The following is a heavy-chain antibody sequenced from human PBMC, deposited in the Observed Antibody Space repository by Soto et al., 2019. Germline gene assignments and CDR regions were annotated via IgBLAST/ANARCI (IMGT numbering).Heavy chain of an antibody. CDR3: ARAYSSLKGMDY. CDR1: GGTFSSYT. D-gene: IGHD6-13*01. Sequence: SVKVSCKASGGTFSSYTISWVRQAPGQGLEWMGRIIPILGIANYAQKFQGRVTITADKSTSTAYMELSSLRSEDTAVYYCARAYSSLKGMDYWGQGTLVTVSS. V-gene: IGHV1-69*02. J-gene: IGHJ4*02. CDR2: IIPILGIA.